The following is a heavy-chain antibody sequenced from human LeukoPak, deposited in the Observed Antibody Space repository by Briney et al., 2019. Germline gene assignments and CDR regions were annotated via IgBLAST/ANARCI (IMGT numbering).Heavy chain of an antibody. V-gene: IGHV1-58*02. D-gene: IGHD3-22*01. CDR3: AAATSYDSSGYYRDY. CDR2: IVVGSGNT. CDR1: GFTFTSSA. Sequence: SVKVSCKASGFTFTSSAMQWVRQARGQRLEWIGWIVVGSGNTNYAQKIQERVTITRDMSTSTAYMELSSLRSEDTAVYYCAAATSYDSSGYYRDYWGQGTLVTVSS. J-gene: IGHJ4*02.